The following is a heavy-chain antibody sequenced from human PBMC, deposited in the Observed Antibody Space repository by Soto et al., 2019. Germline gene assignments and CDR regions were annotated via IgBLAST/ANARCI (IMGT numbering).Heavy chain of an antibody. D-gene: IGHD3-22*01. J-gene: IGHJ4*02. CDR2: IYYSGST. Sequence: SETLSLTCTVSGGSISSGGYYWSWIRQHPGKGLEWIGYIYYSGSTYYNPSLKSRVTMSVDTSKNQFSLKLSSVTAADTAVYYCASHYYDSSGSAGFDYWGQGTLVTVSS. V-gene: IGHV4-31*03. CDR3: ASHYYDSSGSAGFDY. CDR1: GGSISSGGYY.